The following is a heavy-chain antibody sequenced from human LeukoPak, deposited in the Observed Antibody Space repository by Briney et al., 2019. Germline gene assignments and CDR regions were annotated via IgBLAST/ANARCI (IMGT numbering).Heavy chain of an antibody. D-gene: IGHD6-13*01. CDR1: GFTFDDYA. CDR3: AKDLGSSWYRYFQH. CDR2: ISWNSGSI. J-gene: IGHJ1*01. V-gene: IGHV3-9*01. Sequence: GGSLRLSCAASGFTFDDYAMHWVRQAPGKGLEGVSGISWNSGSIGYADSVKGRFTISRDNAKNSLYLQMNSLRAEDTALYYCAKDLGSSWYRYFQHWGQGTLVTVSS.